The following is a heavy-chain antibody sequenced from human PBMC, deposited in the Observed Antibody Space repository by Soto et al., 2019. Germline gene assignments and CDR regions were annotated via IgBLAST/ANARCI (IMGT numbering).Heavy chain of an antibody. CDR3: AREGPLDIVVVVAATDDAFDI. CDR1: GYTFTSYG. CDR2: ISAYNGNT. Sequence: ASVKVSCKASGYTFTSYGISWVRQAPGQGLEWIGWISAYNGNTNYAQKLQGRVTMTTDTSTSTAYMELRSLRSDDTAVYYCAREGPLDIVVVVAATDDAFDIWGEGTMVTV. V-gene: IGHV1-18*01. J-gene: IGHJ3*02. D-gene: IGHD2-15*01.